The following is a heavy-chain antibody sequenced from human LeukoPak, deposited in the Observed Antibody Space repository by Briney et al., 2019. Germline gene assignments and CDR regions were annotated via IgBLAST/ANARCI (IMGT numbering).Heavy chain of an antibody. CDR2: IYYSGST. CDR3: ARRGYCSGGSCYSFDY. CDR1: GGSISGYY. D-gene: IGHD2-15*01. V-gene: IGHV4-59*08. Sequence: SETLSLTCTVSGGSISGYYWSWIRQPPGKGLEYIGHIYYSGSTIYNPSLETRVTILVDTSKNQFSLRLSSVTAVDTALYYCARRGYCSGGSCYSFDYWGQGTLVTVSS. J-gene: IGHJ4*02.